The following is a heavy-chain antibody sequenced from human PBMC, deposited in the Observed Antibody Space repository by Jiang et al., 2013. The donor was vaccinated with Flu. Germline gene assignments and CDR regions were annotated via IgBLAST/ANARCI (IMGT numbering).Heavy chain of an antibody. D-gene: IGHD2/OR15-2a*01. CDR1: GGSISSYY. CDR2: LTYRGGH. J-gene: IGHJ5*02. Sequence: LLKPSETLSLTCTVSGGSISSYYWSWDPAAPREGAGVGLAILTYRGGHQLQPSLMGRGTISVDTSRHQFSLKLTSVTAADTAVYFCARHGNSYVDSIGWFDPWGQGTLVTVSS. CDR3: ARHGNSYVDSIGWFDP. V-gene: IGHV4-59*08.